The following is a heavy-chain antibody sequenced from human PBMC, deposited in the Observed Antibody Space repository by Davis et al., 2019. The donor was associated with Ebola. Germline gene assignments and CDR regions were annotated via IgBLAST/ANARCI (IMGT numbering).Heavy chain of an antibody. CDR1: GDSVSGKNGA. CDR3: ARGWLRSKFDY. Sequence: HSQTLSLTCAISGDSVSGKNGAWNWIRQSPSRGLEWLGRTYYTSKWFTDYAEFVKSRITINPDTSKNQLSLQLNSVTPEDTAVYYCARGWLRSKFDYWGQGTLVTVSS. J-gene: IGHJ4*02. CDR2: TYYTSKWFT. D-gene: IGHD5-12*01. V-gene: IGHV6-1*01.